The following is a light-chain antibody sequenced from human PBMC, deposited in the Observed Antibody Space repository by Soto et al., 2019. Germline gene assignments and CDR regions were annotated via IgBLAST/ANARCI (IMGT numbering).Light chain of an antibody. V-gene: IGKV3-15*01. CDR2: GAS. Sequence: EILMTQSPATLSVSPGERATLSCRASQSVTSNLAWYRQKPGQAPRLLIYGASTRATGIPARFSGSGSGTEFTLTISSLQSEDFAVYYCQQYNNWPLTFGGGTKVEIK. CDR3: QQYNNWPLT. J-gene: IGKJ4*01. CDR1: QSVTSN.